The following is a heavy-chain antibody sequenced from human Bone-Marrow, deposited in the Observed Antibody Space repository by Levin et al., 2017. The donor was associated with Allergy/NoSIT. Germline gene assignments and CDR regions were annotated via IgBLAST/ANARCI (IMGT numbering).Heavy chain of an antibody. CDR2: ISPYNGDT. V-gene: IGHV1-18*01. CDR1: GYTFTFYG. Sequence: ASVKVSCKTSGYTFTFYGITWVRQAPGQGLEWMGWISPYNGDTNYAQKLQGRVTMTTDTSASTAYMELRSLRSDDTAVYYCAREMAETAADTFDIWGQGTIVTVSS. CDR3: AREMAETAADTFDI. D-gene: IGHD2-8*01. J-gene: IGHJ3*02.